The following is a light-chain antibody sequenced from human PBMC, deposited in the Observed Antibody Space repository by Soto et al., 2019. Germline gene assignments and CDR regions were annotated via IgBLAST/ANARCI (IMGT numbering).Light chain of an antibody. CDR1: TGTVTTGHF. CDR2: DTT. V-gene: IGLV7-46*01. J-gene: IGLJ2*01. CDR3: LLYYSAFGLV. Sequence: QAVVTQEPSLTVSPGGTVTLTCASNTGTVTTGHFPYWFQQKPGQAPRTLIYDTTNRHSWTPARFSGSLLGGKAALTLSGAQPEDEADYFCLLYYSAFGLVFGGGTKVTVL.